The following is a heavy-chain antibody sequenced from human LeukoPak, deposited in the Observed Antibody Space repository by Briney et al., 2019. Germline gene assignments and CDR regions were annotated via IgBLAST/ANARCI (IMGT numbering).Heavy chain of an antibody. CDR2: ISGSGGST. V-gene: IGHV3-23*01. D-gene: IGHD3-22*01. J-gene: IGHJ4*02. CDR1: GFTFSSYA. Sequence: SGGSLRLSCAASGFTFSSYAMSWVRQAPGKGLEWVSAISGSGGSTYYADSVKGRFTISRDNSKNTLYLQMNSLRAEDTAVYYCAKVRLPHYYDSSGYDYWGQGTLVTVSS. CDR3: AKVRLPHYYDSSGYDY.